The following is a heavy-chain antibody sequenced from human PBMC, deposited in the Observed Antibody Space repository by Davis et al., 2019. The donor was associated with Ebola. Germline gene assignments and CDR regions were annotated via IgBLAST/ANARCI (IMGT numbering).Heavy chain of an antibody. J-gene: IGHJ5*02. V-gene: IGHV1-69*04. D-gene: IGHD6-19*01. Sequence: SVKVSCKASGGTFSSYAISWVRQAPGQGLEWMGRIIPILGIANYAQKFQGRVTMTEDTSTDTAYMELSSLRSEDTAVFYCARGKTVAGTRGLSWFDPWGPGTLVIVSS. CDR2: IIPILGIA. CDR3: ARGKTVAGTRGLSWFDP. CDR1: GGTFSSYA.